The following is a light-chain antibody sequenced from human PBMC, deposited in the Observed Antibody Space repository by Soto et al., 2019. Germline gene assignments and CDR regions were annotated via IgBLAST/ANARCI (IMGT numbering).Light chain of an antibody. Sequence: EIVMTQSPATLSVSPGERATLSCRASQSVSSRNLAWYRQKPGQAPSLLIYGAFNRATGIPDRFSGSGSATDFTLTISRLEPADFAVYYCLLYGDSPPAYTFGQGTKLDIK. V-gene: IGKV3-20*01. CDR1: QSVSSRN. CDR2: GAF. J-gene: IGKJ2*01. CDR3: LLYGDSPPAYT.